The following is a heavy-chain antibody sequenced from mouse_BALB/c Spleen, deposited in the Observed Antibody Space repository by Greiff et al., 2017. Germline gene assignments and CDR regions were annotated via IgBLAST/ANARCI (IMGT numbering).Heavy chain of an antibody. J-gene: IGHJ3*01. CDR1: GYTFTSYT. CDR2: INPSSGYT. Sequence: QVQLQQSAAELARPGASVKMSCKASGYTFTSYTMHWVKQRPGQGLEWIGYINPSSGYTEYNQKFKDKTTLTADKSSSTAYMQLSSLTSEDSAVYYCARDGNYDFAYWGQGTLVTVSA. CDR3: ARDGNYDFAY. D-gene: IGHD2-1*01. V-gene: IGHV1-4*02.